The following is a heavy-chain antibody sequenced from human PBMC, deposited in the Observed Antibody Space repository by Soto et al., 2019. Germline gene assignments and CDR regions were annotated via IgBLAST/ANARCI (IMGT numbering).Heavy chain of an antibody. CDR2: ISYDGSNK. J-gene: IGHJ4*02. CDR1: GFTFSSYA. Sequence: GGSLRLSCAASGFTFSSYAMHWVRQAPGKGLEWVAVISYDGSNKYYADSVKGRFTISRDNSKNTLYLQMNSLRAEDTAVYYCARDTTGTTWEFDYWGQGTLVTVSS. D-gene: IGHD1-1*01. CDR3: ARDTTGTTWEFDY. V-gene: IGHV3-30*04.